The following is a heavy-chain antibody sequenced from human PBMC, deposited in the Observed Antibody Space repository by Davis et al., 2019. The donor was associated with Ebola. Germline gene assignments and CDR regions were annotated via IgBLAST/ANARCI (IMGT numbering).Heavy chain of an antibody. CDR2: INHSGST. CDR3: TRRPLRGGYYSAFDY. Sequence: GSLRLSCAASGFVFRNYVMSWVRQAPGKGLEWIGEINHSGSTNYNPSLKSRVTISVDTSKNQFSLKLSSVTAADTAVYYCTRRPLRGGYYSAFDYWGQGALVTVSS. V-gene: IGHV4-34*01. D-gene: IGHD3-22*01. J-gene: IGHJ4*02. CDR1: GFVFRNYV.